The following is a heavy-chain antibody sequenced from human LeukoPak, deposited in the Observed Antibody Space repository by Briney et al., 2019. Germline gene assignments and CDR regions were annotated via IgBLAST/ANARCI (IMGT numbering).Heavy chain of an antibody. CDR2: INHSGST. Sequence: PSETLSLTCAVYGGSSSDYYWSWIRQPPGKGLEWIGEINHSGSTNYNPSLKSRVTISVDTSKNQFSLKLSSVTAADTAVYYCARGKDSSGYLGRMGWFDPWGQGTLVTVSS. J-gene: IGHJ5*02. CDR1: GGSSSDYY. D-gene: IGHD3-22*01. V-gene: IGHV4-34*01. CDR3: ARGKDSSGYLGRMGWFDP.